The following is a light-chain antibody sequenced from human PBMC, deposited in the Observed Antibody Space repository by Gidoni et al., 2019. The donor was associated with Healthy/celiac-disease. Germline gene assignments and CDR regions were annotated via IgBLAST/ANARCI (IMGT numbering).Light chain of an antibody. Sequence: SSELTQPPSVSVSPGQTASITCSGDKLGDKYACWYQQKPGQSPVLVIYQDSKRPSGIPERFAGSNSGNTATLTISGTQDRDEADYYCQAWDSSTVVFGGGTKLTVL. CDR1: KLGDKY. CDR3: QAWDSSTVV. CDR2: QDS. J-gene: IGLJ2*01. V-gene: IGLV3-1*01.